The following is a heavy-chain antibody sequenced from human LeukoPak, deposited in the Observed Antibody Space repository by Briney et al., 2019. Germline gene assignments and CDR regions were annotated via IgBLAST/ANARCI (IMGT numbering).Heavy chain of an antibody. D-gene: IGHD3-16*01. V-gene: IGHV3-7*03. J-gene: IGHJ6*04. CDR1: GFTFSDYW. CDR3: ARDLWVRAYYYGMDV. CDR2: IKQDGSEK. Sequence: GGSLRLSCAASGFTFSDYWMSWVRQAPGKGLEWVANIKQDGSEKYYVDSVKGRFTISRDNAKNSLYLQMNSLRAEDTAVYYCARDLWVRAYYYGMDVWGKGTTVTVSS.